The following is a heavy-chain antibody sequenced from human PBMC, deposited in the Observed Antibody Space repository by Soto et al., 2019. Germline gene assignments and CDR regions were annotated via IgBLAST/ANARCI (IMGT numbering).Heavy chain of an antibody. V-gene: IGHV3-73*02. CDR2: IRSKANNYAT. CDR1: GFTFSGSA. CDR3: TNPQVYYGMDV. Sequence: EVQLVESGGGLVQPGGSLKLSCAASGFTFSGSAVHWVRQVSGKGLEWVGRIRSKANNYATAYAASVQGRFTIFRDDLKNTAYLQMNSLKTEDTAVYYCTNPQVYYGMDVWGQGTTVTVSS. J-gene: IGHJ6*02.